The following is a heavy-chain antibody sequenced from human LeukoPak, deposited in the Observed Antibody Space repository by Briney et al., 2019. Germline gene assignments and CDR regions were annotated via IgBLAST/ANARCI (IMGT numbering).Heavy chain of an antibody. CDR3: ARARGWGDTHYYFDY. V-gene: IGHV1-69*05. CDR1: GGTFSSYA. D-gene: IGHD3-16*01. Sequence: GASVKVSCKASGGTFSSYAISWVRQAPGQGLEWMGRIIPIFGTANYAQKFQGRVTIITDESTSTAYMELSSLRSEEPAVYYCARARGWGDTHYYFDYWGQGTLVTVSS. CDR2: IIPIFGTA. J-gene: IGHJ4*02.